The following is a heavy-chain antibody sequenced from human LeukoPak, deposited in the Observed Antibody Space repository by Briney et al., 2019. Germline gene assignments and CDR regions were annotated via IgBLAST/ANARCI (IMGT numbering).Heavy chain of an antibody. V-gene: IGHV4-31*03. CDR2: IYYSGST. Sequence: SETLSLTCTVSGGSISSGGYYWSWIRQHPGKGLEWSGYIYYSGSTYYNPSLKSRVTISVDTSKNQFSLKLSSVTAADTAVYYCARGDCTNGVCYLSLYYYYGMDVWGQGTTVTVSS. CDR3: ARGDCTNGVCYLSLYYYYGMDV. J-gene: IGHJ6*02. D-gene: IGHD2-8*01. CDR1: GGSISSGGYY.